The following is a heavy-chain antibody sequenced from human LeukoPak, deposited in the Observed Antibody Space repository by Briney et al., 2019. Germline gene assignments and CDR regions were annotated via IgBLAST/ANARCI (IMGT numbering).Heavy chain of an antibody. J-gene: IGHJ3*02. CDR3: ARGEADTIFGVVILDAFDI. D-gene: IGHD3-3*01. Sequence: PSETLSLTCTVSSGSISSGGYYWSWIRQHPGKGLEWIGYIYYSGSTYYNPSLKSRVTISVDTSKNQFSLKLSSVTAADTAVYYCARGEADTIFGVVILDAFDIWGQGTMVTVSS. V-gene: IGHV4-31*03. CDR2: IYYSGST. CDR1: SGSISSGGYY.